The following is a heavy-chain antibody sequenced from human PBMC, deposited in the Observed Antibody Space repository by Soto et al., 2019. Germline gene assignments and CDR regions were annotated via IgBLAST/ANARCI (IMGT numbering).Heavy chain of an antibody. CDR1: GFTFSSYS. CDR3: ARSGYDYDYVDY. J-gene: IGHJ4*02. CDR2: IRTSSSHI. V-gene: IGHV3-21*01. Sequence: EVQLVESGGGLVKPGGSLRLSCAASGFTFSSYSMNWVRQTPGKGLEWVSSIRTSSSHIYYADSVKGRFTISRDNAKNSLYLQMNSLRAEDTAVYYCARSGYDYDYVDYWGQGTLVTVSS. D-gene: IGHD5-12*01.